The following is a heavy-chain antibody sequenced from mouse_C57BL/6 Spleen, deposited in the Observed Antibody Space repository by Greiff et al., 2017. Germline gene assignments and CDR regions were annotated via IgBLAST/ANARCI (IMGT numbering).Heavy chain of an antibody. J-gene: IGHJ4*01. V-gene: IGHV1-54*01. Sequence: QVQLQQSGAELVRPGTSVKVSCKASGYAFTNYLIEWVKQRPGQGLEWIGVINPGSGGTNYNEKFKGKATLTADKSSSTAYMQHSSLTSEDSAVYFCARGGGSGYYAMDYWGQGTSVTVSS. CDR2: INPGSGGT. CDR1: GYAFTNYL. CDR3: ARGGGSGYYAMDY. D-gene: IGHD3-1*01.